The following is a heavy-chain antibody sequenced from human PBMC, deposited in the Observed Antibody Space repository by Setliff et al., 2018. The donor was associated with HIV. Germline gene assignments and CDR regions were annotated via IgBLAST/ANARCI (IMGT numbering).Heavy chain of an antibody. CDR1: GYTLTELS. Sequence: ASVKVSCKVSGYTLTELSRHWVRQAPGKGLEWMGGFDPEDGETIYAQKFQGRVTMTEDTSTDTADMELSSLRSEDTAVYYCASTVVTTDAFDIWGQGTMVTVSS. CDR3: ASTVVTTDAFDI. CDR2: FDPEDGET. J-gene: IGHJ3*02. D-gene: IGHD2-15*01. V-gene: IGHV1-24*01.